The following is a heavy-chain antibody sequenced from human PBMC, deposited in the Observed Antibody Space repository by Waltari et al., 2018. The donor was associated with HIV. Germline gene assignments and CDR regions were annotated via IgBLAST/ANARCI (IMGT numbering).Heavy chain of an antibody. V-gene: IGHV3-7*01. D-gene: IGHD3-22*01. CDR2: IKQDESEK. Sequence: EVQLVESGGGLVQPGGSLRLSCAASGFTFNKYWMTWVRQAPGKGLEWGANIKQDESEKDYVDSLKGRFTISRDNAKNSLFLQMNSLRVEDTAVYYCAREALYDSSGYYFDYWGQGTLVTVSS. J-gene: IGHJ4*02. CDR3: AREALYDSSGYYFDY. CDR1: GFTFNKYW.